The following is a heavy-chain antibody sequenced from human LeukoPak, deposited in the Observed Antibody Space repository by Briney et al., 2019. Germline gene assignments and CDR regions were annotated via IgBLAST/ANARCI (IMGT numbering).Heavy chain of an antibody. D-gene: IGHD3-3*01. CDR2: IIPISGTA. V-gene: IGHV1-69*13. CDR1: GGTFSSYA. Sequence: GASVKVSCKASGGTFSSYAISWVRQAPGQGLEWMGGIIPISGTANYAQKFQGRVTITADESTGTAYMELSSLRSEDTAVYYCARGTFGVVINNWFDPWGQGTLVTVSS. CDR3: ARGTFGVVINNWFDP. J-gene: IGHJ5*02.